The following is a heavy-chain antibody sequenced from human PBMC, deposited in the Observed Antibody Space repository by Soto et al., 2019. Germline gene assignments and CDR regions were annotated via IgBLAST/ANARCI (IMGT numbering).Heavy chain of an antibody. CDR2: ISWNSCSI. CDR1: VFTFDDYA. J-gene: IGHJ6*02. CDR3: ASGYSIYYYYGMDV. Sequence: PGGSLRLSCAASVFTFDDYAMHWVRQSPGKGLEWVSGISWNSCSIGYADSVKGRFTISRDNAKNSLYMQMNSLRAEDTALYYCASGYSIYYYYGMDVWGQGTTITVSS. V-gene: IGHV3-9*01. D-gene: IGHD4-4*01.